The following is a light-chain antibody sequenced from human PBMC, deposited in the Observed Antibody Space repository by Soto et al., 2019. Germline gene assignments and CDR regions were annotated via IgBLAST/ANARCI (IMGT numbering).Light chain of an antibody. V-gene: IGKV3D-20*02. CDR3: QERNRWPRGT. J-gene: IGKJ4*01. CDR2: GAS. CDR1: QSVRNNY. Sequence: EIVLTQSPVTLSLSPGERGTLSCRASQSVRNNYLAWYQHKPGQAPRLLIYGASSRATGIPARFSGSGSGTEFTLTISSLEPEDFAVYYCQERNRWPRGTFGAGTKVDIK.